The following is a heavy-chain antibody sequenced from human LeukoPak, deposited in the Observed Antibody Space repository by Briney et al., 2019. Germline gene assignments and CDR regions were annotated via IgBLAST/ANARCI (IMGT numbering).Heavy chain of an antibody. CDR1: GGSFSAYY. CDR3: ARGEYGNQRSNNWFDP. CDR2: INHSGST. Sequence: SETLSLTCAVYGGSFSAYYWTWIRQPPGKGLEWIGEINHSGSTNYNPSLKSRVTLSIDTSKNQFSLKLRSVTAADTAVYYCARGEYGNQRSNNWFDPWGQGTLVTVSS. V-gene: IGHV4-34*01. D-gene: IGHD4-11*01. J-gene: IGHJ5*02.